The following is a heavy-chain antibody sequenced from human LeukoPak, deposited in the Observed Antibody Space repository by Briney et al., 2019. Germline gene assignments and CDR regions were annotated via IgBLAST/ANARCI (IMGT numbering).Heavy chain of an antibody. Sequence: ASVKVSCKASGYTFTGYYMDWVRQAPGQGLEWMGWINPNSGGTNYAQKFQGRVTMTRDTSISTAYMELSRLRSDDTAVYYCARDLSNWNDAPAGYWGQGTLVTVSS. D-gene: IGHD1-1*01. J-gene: IGHJ4*02. CDR2: INPNSGGT. CDR1: GYTFTGYY. CDR3: ARDLSNWNDAPAGY. V-gene: IGHV1-2*02.